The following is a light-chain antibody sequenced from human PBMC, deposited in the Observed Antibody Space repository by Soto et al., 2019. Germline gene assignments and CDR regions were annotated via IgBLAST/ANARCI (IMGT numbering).Light chain of an antibody. CDR3: CSYTTSNTRQIV. V-gene: IGLV2-14*03. CDR1: SSDVGGYNY. J-gene: IGLJ1*01. Sequence: QSALTQPASVSGSPGQSITISCTGTSSDVGGYNYVSWYQQHPGKAPKFMIYDVNSRPSGVSNRFSGSKSGNTASLTISGLQAEDEADYYCCSYTTSNTRQIVFGTGTKVTVL. CDR2: DVN.